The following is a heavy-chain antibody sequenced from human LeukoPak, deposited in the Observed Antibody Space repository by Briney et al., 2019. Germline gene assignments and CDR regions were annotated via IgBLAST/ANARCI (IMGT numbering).Heavy chain of an antibody. D-gene: IGHD1-26*01. J-gene: IGHJ3*02. CDR3: ARDTDSSSSDAFDI. CDR2: IIPIFGTA. Sequence: ASVKVSCKASGGTFSSYAISWVRQAPGQGLEWMGGIIPIFGTANYAQKFQGRVTITADESTSTAYMELRSLRSDDTAVYYCARDTDSSSSDAFDIWGQGTMVTVSS. V-gene: IGHV1-69*13. CDR1: GGTFSSYA.